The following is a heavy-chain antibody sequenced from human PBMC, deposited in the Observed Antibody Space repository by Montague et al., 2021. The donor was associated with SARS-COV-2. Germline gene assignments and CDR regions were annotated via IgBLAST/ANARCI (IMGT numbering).Heavy chain of an antibody. D-gene: IGHD3-22*01. CDR1: GGSFSGYD. CDR3: ARGRVEITMMAVVFTGGIYYFDY. Sequence: SETLSLTCAVYGGSFSGYDWTWIRQSPGKGQERIGEITDNGSTKYNPSLKSRVTVSSDTSKNQFSLKLKSVTAADTAVYYCARGRVEITMMAVVFTGGIYYFDYWGRGTLVIVSS. V-gene: IGHV4-34*01. CDR2: ITDNGST. J-gene: IGHJ4*02.